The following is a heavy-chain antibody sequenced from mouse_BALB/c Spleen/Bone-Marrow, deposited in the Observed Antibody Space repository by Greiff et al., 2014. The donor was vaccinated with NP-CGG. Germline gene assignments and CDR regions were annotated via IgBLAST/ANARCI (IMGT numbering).Heavy chain of an antibody. CDR1: GFDFSGYW. CDR2: INPDSRTI. Sequence: EVMLVESGGGLVQPGGSLKLSCAASGFDFSGYWMTWVRQALGKGLEWIGEINPDSRTINYKPSLKEKFIMSRDNAKNTLYLQMSKVRSEDTALYYCARNGYYGWMTYWGQGTLVTVSA. D-gene: IGHD1-2*01. CDR3: ARNGYYGWMTY. V-gene: IGHV4-1*02. J-gene: IGHJ3*01.